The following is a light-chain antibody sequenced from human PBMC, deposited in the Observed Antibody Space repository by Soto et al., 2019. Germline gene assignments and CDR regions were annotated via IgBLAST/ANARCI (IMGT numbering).Light chain of an antibody. CDR2: DVS. V-gene: IGLV2-14*03. Sequence: QSVLTQPASVSGSPGQSITISCTGTSSDVGSYNYVSWYQQHPGKAPKLMIYDVSSRPSGVSSRFSGSKSDNTASLTISGLQAEDEADYYCSSYTGSSTYVFGTGTQLTVL. J-gene: IGLJ1*01. CDR3: SSYTGSSTYV. CDR1: SSDVGSYNY.